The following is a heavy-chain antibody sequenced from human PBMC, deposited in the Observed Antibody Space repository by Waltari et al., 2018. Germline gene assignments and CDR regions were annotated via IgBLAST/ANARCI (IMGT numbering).Heavy chain of an antibody. J-gene: IGHJ5*02. CDR3: ARGRITNSNAFDP. CDR2: VYTGGGI. CDR1: GDSISRDTYW. Sequence: QVQLQESGPGLVAPSQTLSLTCTVFGDSISRDTYWWAWIRQPAGKGLECIGRVYTGGGIDYNPSLRSRLTISVDSPKNQFSLKLTSVTAADTAVYYCARGRITNSNAFDPWGQGTLVIVSS. D-gene: IGHD1-20*01. V-gene: IGHV4-61*02.